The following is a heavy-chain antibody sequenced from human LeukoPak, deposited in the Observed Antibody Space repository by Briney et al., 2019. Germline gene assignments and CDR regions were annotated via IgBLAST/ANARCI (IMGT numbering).Heavy chain of an antibody. CDR2: IRYDGRNK. Sequence: GGSLRLSCAASGFTFSSYGMHWVRQAPGKGLERVAFIRYDGRNKYYADSVKGRFTISRDNSKNTLYLQMNNLRAEDTAVYYCAKDRRQWKTYYGSGTYPEWGQGTLVTVSS. J-gene: IGHJ4*02. CDR1: GFTFSSYG. CDR3: AKDRRQWKTYYGSGTYPE. V-gene: IGHV3-30*02. D-gene: IGHD3-10*01.